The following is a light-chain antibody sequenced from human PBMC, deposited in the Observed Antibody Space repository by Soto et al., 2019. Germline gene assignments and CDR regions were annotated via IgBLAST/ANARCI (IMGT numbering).Light chain of an antibody. J-gene: IGKJ1*01. CDR1: QTISSW. V-gene: IGKV1-5*03. Sequence: IHMTLSPSSLSASVGHRVTITCRASQTISSWLAWYQQKQGKAPKLLIYKASTLKSGVPSRFSGSGYGTEFTLTISSLQTDDFATYYCQHYNSYSEAFGQGTKVDIK. CDR3: QHYNSYSEA. CDR2: KAS.